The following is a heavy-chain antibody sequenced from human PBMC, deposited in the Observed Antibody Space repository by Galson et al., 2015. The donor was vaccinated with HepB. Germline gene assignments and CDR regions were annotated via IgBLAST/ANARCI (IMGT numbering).Heavy chain of an antibody. CDR3: ARSLHAFYDYGDHEGY. D-gene: IGHD4-17*01. CDR1: GFTFSNYA. CDR2: IWYNGNNK. Sequence: SLRLSCAASGFTFSNYAMHWVRQAPGKGLEWVAVIWYNGNNKYYVDSVKGRFTISRDNSKNILYLQMNSLRAEDTAVYYCARSLHAFYDYGDHEGYWGQGTLVTVSS. V-gene: IGHV3-33*08. J-gene: IGHJ4*02.